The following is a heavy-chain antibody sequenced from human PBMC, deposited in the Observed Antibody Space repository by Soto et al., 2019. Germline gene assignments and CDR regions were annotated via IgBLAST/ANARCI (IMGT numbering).Heavy chain of an antibody. CDR3: ATYTGSSYGRLDY. J-gene: IGHJ4*02. V-gene: IGHV4-61*01. CDR2: IFNSGST. D-gene: IGHD1-26*01. CDR1: GGSVSSGTSY. Sequence: SETLSLTCTVSGGSVSSGTSYWSWIRQPPGMGLEWIGNIFNSGSTNYNPSLRSRVTISVDTSKNQFSLKLSSVTAADTAVYYCATYTGSSYGRLDYWGQGALVTAPQ.